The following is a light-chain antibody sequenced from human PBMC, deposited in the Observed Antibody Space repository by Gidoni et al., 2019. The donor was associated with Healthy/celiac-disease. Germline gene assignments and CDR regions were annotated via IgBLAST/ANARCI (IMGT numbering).Light chain of an antibody. V-gene: IGLV2-14*01. CDR1: SSDVGGYNY. CDR3: SSYTSSSRV. CDR2: EVS. J-gene: IGLJ3*02. Sequence: QSALTQPASVSGSPGQSLTISCTGTSSDVGGYNYVSWYQQHPGKAPKLMIYEVSNRPSGVPDRFSGSKSGNTASLTISGLQAEDEADYYCSSYTSSSRVFGGGTKLTVL.